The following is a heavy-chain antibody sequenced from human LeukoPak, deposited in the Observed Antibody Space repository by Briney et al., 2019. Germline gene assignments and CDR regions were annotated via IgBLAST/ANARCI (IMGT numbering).Heavy chain of an antibody. J-gene: IGHJ6*02. V-gene: IGHV3-7*03. CDR1: GFRLSDYW. CDR3: ARCSNAVCTLGMDV. CDR2: INHDGSEK. D-gene: IGHD2-8*01. Sequence: GSLRLSCAASGFRLSDYWMSWVSQAPGKGLEWVTNINHDGSEKYYVDSARGRFTISRDNAKHSLYLEMNSLRAEDTAVYYCARCSNAVCTLGMDVCGQGTTVTVSS.